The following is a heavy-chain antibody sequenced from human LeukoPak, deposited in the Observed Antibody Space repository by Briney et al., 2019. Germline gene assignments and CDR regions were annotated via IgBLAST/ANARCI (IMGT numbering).Heavy chain of an antibody. CDR3: ARARSEVRGVIMVFDY. D-gene: IGHD3-10*01. Sequence: GGSLRLSCATSGFTFDDYAMHWVRQAPGKGLEWVSGIYSGGSTYYADSVKGRFTISRDNSKNTLYLQMNSLRAEDTAVYYCARARSEVRGVIMVFDYWGQGTLVTVSS. J-gene: IGHJ4*02. CDR1: GFTFDDYA. V-gene: IGHV3-53*01. CDR2: IYSGGST.